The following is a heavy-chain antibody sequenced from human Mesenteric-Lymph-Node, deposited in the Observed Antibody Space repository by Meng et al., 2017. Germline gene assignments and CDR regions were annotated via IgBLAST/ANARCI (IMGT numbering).Heavy chain of an antibody. D-gene: IGHD6-13*01. J-gene: IGHJ4*02. V-gene: IGHV3-23*01. CDR1: GFTVSSNY. CDR2: ISGSGAST. Sequence: GESLKISCAASGFTVSSNYMSWVRQAPGKGLEWVSTISGSGASTYYIDSVKGRFTISRDNSKNTLYLQMNSLRAEDTAVYFCAKSSGWYEFIFDYWGQGRLVTVSS. CDR3: AKSSGWYEFIFDY.